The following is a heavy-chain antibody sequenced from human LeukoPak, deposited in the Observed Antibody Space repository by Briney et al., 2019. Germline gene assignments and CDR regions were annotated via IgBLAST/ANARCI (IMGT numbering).Heavy chain of an antibody. CDR2: INPNSGGT. Sequence: ASLKVSCKASGYTFTGYYMHWVRQAPGQGLEWMRWINPNSGGTNYAQKFQGRVTMTRDTSISTAYTELSRLRSDDTAVYYCAREAEDSSGPSYYFDYWGQGTLVTVSS. CDR1: GYTFTGYY. D-gene: IGHD6-19*01. V-gene: IGHV1-2*02. CDR3: AREAEDSSGPSYYFDY. J-gene: IGHJ4*02.